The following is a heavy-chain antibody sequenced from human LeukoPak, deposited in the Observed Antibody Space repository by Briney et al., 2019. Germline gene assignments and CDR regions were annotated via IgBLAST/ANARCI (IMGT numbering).Heavy chain of an antibody. CDR3: ARGRIAAVH. CDR2: IKQNGSEK. J-gene: IGHJ4*02. V-gene: IGHV3-7*01. Sequence: GGSLRLSCAASEFTSSDYWMTWVHQAPGKGLEWVANIKQNGSEKYYVDSVKGRFTISRDNAKNSLYLQMNSLRAEDTAVYYCARGRIAAVHWGQGTLVTVSS. D-gene: IGHD6-13*01. CDR1: EFTSSDYW.